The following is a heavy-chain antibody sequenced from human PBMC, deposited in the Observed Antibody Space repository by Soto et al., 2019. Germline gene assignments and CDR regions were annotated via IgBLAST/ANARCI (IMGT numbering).Heavy chain of an antibody. CDR3: VRDHMGPGRGSRRLDS. D-gene: IGHD3-10*01. CDR1: GVIFSSYW. Sequence: SCAAAGVIFSSYWMHWGRQAPGKGLVWLSRIKRDGRSTTYADSVNCRFSIYRENARNTLYLNMNSLIDDDTAAYYCVRDHMGPGRGSRRLDSCGQGPLVIVSS. CDR2: IKRDGRST. V-gene: IGHV3-74*01. J-gene: IGHJ5*01.